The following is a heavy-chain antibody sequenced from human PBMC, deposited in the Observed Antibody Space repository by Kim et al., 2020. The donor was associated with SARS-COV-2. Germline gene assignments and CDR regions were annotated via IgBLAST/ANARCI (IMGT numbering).Heavy chain of an antibody. CDR2: INAGNGNT. CDR3: ARGVPLVGAIGGGYFDY. D-gene: IGHD1-26*01. Sequence: ASVKVSCKASGYTFTSYAMHWVRQAPGQRLEWMGWINAGNGNTKYSQKFQGRVTITRDTSASTAYMELSSLRSEDTAVYYCARGVPLVGAIGGGYFDYWGQGTLVTVSS. J-gene: IGHJ4*02. V-gene: IGHV1-3*01. CDR1: GYTFTSYA.